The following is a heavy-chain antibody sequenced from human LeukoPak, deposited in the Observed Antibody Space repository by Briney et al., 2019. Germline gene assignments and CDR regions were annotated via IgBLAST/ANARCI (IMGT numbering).Heavy chain of an antibody. J-gene: IGHJ5*02. V-gene: IGHV1-69*02. D-gene: IGHD6-25*01. CDR3: AHLAAPFDP. CDR2: IIPILGIA. CDR1: GYTFTGYY. Sequence: SVKVSCKASGYTFTGYYMHWVRQAPGQGLEWMGRIIPILGIANYAQKFQGRVTITADKSTSTAYMELSSLRSEDTAVYYCAHLAAPFDPWGQGTLVTVSS.